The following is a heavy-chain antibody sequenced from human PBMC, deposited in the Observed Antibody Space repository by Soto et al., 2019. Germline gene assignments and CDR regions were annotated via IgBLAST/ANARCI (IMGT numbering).Heavy chain of an antibody. D-gene: IGHD2-2*01. Sequence: GGSLRLSCAASGFTFSSYSMNWVRQAPGKGLEWVSSISSSSSYIYYADSVKGRFTISRDNAKNSLYLQMNSLRAEDTAVYYCARAVVGNSQTYYYYHMDVWGKGTTVTVSS. CDR1: GFTFSSYS. V-gene: IGHV3-21*01. CDR2: ISSSSSYI. J-gene: IGHJ6*03. CDR3: ARAVVGNSQTYYYYHMDV.